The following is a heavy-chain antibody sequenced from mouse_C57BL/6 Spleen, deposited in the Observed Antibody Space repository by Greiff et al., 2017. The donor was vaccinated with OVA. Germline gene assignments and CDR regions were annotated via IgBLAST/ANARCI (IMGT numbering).Heavy chain of an antibody. CDR2: ISYDGSN. D-gene: IGHD3-2*02. CDR3: ARYSSGGDYVDY. CDR1: GYSITSGYY. Sequence: ESGPGLVKPSQSLSLTCSVTGYSITSGYYWNWIRHFPGNKLEWMGYISYDGSNNYNPSLKNRISIHRDTSKNQFFLKLNSVTTEDTATYYWARYSSGGDYVDYWGQGTTLTVSS. J-gene: IGHJ2*01. V-gene: IGHV3-6*01.